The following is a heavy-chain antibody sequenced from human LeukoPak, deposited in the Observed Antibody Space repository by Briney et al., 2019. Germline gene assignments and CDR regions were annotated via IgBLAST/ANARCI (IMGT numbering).Heavy chain of an antibody. CDR1: GYTFTSYY. J-gene: IGHJ4*02. D-gene: IGHD5-12*01. V-gene: IGHV1-46*01. CDR2: INPSGGST. CDR3: ARDPRADIVATGSVERDY. Sequence: RGASVKVSCKASGYTFTSYYMHWVRQAPGQGLEWMGIINPSGGSTSYAQKFQGRVTMTRDTSTSTVYMELSSLRSEDTAVYYCARDPRADIVATGSVERDYWGQGTLVTVPS.